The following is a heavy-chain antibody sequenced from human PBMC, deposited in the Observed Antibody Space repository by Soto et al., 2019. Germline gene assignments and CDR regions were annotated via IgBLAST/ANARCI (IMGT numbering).Heavy chain of an antibody. J-gene: IGHJ4*02. D-gene: IGHD5-18*01. V-gene: IGHV4-30-4*01. CDR2: IDYSGST. CDR3: ARESGYSYGKFDY. CDR1: GGSISSGDYY. Sequence: QVQLQESGPGLVKPSQTLSLTCTVSGGSISSGDYYWSWIRQPPGKGLEWIGYIDYSGSTYYNPSLKSRVTISVDTSKNQFSLKLSSVTAADTAVYYCARESGYSYGKFDYWGQGTLVTVSS.